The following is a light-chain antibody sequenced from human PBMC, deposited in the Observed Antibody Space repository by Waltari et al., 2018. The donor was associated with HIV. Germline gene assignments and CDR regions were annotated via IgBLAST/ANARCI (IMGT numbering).Light chain of an antibody. CDR2: LNGDGSH. CDR1: GWHSHYA. V-gene: IGLV4-69*01. Sequence: QLVLTQSPSASASLGASVKLTCTLSGWHSHYALASPQPQPEKAPRYLMKLNGDGSHSKGDGIPDRFSGSSSEPERYLTISSLRSEDEGDYYCQTWGAGILVFGGGTKLTVL. J-gene: IGLJ3*02. CDR3: QTWGAGILV.